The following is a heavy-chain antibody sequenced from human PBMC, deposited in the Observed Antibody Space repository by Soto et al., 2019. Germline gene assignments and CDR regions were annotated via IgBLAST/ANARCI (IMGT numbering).Heavy chain of an antibody. CDR2: INAGNGNT. J-gene: IGHJ5*02. CDR1: GYTFTSYA. D-gene: IGHD6-19*01. CDR3: ARDRGVAVAGKGYWFDP. V-gene: IGHV1-3*01. Sequence: ASVKVSCKASGYTFTSYAMHWVRQAPGQRLEWMGWINAGNGNTKYSQKFQGRVTITRDTSASTAYMELSSLRSEDTAVYYCARDRGVAVAGKGYWFDPWGQGTLVTVSS.